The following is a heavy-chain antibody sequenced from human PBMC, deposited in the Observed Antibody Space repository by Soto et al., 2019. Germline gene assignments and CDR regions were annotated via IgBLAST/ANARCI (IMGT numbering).Heavy chain of an antibody. CDR2: INQDGTEA. CDR1: GFTFNTYW. V-gene: IGHV3-7*05. D-gene: IGHD3-22*01. CDR3: ARGDFYDSSGSFADAFDV. Sequence: EVQLVESGGGLTQPGGSLRLSCAASGFTFNTYWMSWVRQAPGRGLEWVANINQDGTEAYYVDSVKGRFTLSRDIAKNSLHLQMNSLRAEDTAVYYCARGDFYDSSGSFADAFDVWGQGTMVTVSS. J-gene: IGHJ3*01.